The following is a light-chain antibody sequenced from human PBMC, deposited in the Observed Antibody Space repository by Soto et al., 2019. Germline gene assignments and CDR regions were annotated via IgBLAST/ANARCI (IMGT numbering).Light chain of an antibody. CDR2: GAS. CDR1: QSVSSSY. Sequence: EIVLTQSPGTLSLSPGERATLSCRASQSVSSSYLAWYQQKPGQAPRLLIYGASSRATGIPDRFSGSGSGTDFTLTISRLEPEDFAVYYCQHYGDSVTWTFGQGTKVEIK. J-gene: IGKJ1*01. V-gene: IGKV3-20*01. CDR3: QHYGDSVTWT.